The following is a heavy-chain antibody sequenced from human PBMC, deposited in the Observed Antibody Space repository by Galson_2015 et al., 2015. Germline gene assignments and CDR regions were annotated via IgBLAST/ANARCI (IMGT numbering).Heavy chain of an antibody. J-gene: IGHJ5*02. V-gene: IGHV7-4-1*02. CDR1: GYTFTSYA. D-gene: IGHD3-22*01. Sequence: SVKVSCKASGYTFTSYAMNWVRQAPGQGLEWMGWINTNTGNPTYAQGFTGRFVFSLDTSVSTAYLQISSLKAEDTAVYYCARDASGDYYDSSLNWFDPWGQGTLVTVSS. CDR3: ARDASGDYYDSSLNWFDP. CDR2: INTNTGNP.